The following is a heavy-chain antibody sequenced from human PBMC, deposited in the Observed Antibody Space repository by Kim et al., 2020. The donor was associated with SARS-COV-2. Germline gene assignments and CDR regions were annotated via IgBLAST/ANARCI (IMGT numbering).Heavy chain of an antibody. CDR3: ARDSGYYDFWSGRPGFDP. V-gene: IGHV7-4-1*02. CDR2: INTNTGNP. D-gene: IGHD3-3*01. J-gene: IGHJ5*02. Sequence: AAVKVSCKASGYTFTSYAMNWVRQAPGQGLEWMGWINTNTGNPTYAQGFTGRFVFSLDTSVSTAYLQISSLKAEDTAVYYCARDSGYYDFWSGRPGFDPWGQGTLVTVSS. CDR1: GYTFTSYA.